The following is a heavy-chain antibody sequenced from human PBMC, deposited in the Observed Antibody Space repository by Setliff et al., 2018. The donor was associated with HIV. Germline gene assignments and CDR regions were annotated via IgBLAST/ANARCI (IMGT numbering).Heavy chain of an antibody. Sequence: GASVKVSCKASGDTFTTYALHWVRQAPGQRLEWMGWINAGNGDTKSSQKFQGRFTISRDNAKRSLYLQMNSLRVEDTAVYYCARDIPPEYPGFDLWGQGTVVTVSS. CDR1: GDTFTTYA. V-gene: IGHV1-3*01. CDR3: ARDIPPEYPGFDL. D-gene: IGHD6-6*01. J-gene: IGHJ3*01. CDR2: INAGNGDT.